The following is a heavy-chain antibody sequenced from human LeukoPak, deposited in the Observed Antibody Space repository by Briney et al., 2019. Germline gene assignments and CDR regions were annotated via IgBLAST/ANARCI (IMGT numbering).Heavy chain of an antibody. Sequence: SETLSLTCTVSGGSINSYYWSWIRQPPGMGLEWIGYFYYSGTTNYNPSLKSRVTISVDTSQNQFSLKLSSVTAADTAVYYCARVYYDSSGYYPRYYYYYYYMDVWGKGTTVTVSS. CDR3: ARVYYDSSGYYPRYYYYYYYMDV. CDR1: GGSINSYY. CDR2: FYYSGTT. V-gene: IGHV4-59*01. J-gene: IGHJ6*03. D-gene: IGHD3-22*01.